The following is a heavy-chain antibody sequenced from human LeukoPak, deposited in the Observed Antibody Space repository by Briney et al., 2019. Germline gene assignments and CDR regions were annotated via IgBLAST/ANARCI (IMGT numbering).Heavy chain of an antibody. D-gene: IGHD6-13*01. Sequence: PGRSLRLSCAASGFTFSSYGIHWVRRAPGKGLEWVAAVSSDGSIKYYADSGKGRCTLSRDTSKNTVYLQMNSRGTEGTAFYYCARGYRSSWVGYFDYWGQGTLVTVSS. J-gene: IGHJ4*02. CDR1: GFTFSSYG. V-gene: IGHV3-30*03. CDR2: VSSDGSIK. CDR3: ARGYRSSWVGYFDY.